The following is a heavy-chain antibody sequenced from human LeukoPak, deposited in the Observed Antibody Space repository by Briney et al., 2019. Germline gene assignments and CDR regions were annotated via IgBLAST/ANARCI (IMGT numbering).Heavy chain of an antibody. CDR1: GFTFTNHA. V-gene: IGHV3-23*01. CDR3: ARTPSRDGYSHIDF. CDR2: LSDSGAST. Sequence: GGSLRLSCAASGFTFTNHAMAWVRLAPGKGLEWVSTLSDSGASTYYADSVKGRFTISRDNSRNTMYLQMDSLRDDDTGVYFCARTPSRDGYSHIDFWGQGALVTVSS. D-gene: IGHD5-24*01. J-gene: IGHJ4*02.